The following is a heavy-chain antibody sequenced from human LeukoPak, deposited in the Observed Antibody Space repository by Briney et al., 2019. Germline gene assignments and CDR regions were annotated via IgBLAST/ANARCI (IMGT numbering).Heavy chain of an antibody. J-gene: IGHJ4*02. CDR2: IYPGDSDT. D-gene: IGHD3-10*01. CDR3: ARYLPYGSGSYYIPLVGDY. V-gene: IGHV5-51*01. CDR1: GYSSTSYW. Sequence: GESLKISCKGSGYSSTSYWIGWVRQMPGKGLEWMGIIYPGDSDTRYSPSFQGQVTISADKSISTAYLQWSSLKASDTAMYYCARYLPYGSGSYYIPLVGDYWGQGTLVTVSS.